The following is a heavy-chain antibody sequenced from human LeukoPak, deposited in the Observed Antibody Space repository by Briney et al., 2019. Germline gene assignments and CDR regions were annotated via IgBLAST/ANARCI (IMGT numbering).Heavy chain of an antibody. Sequence: SETLSLTCAVSGVSISSNLWWTWVRQPPGQGLEWIAEIHHSGSINYNPSLKSRVTISVDKAKNQFSLNLNSVTAADTAVYYCARGTVAGTLSYYFDYWGQGTLVTVSS. V-gene: IGHV4-4*02. CDR2: IHHSGSI. CDR3: ARGTVAGTLSYYFDY. J-gene: IGHJ4*02. D-gene: IGHD6-19*01. CDR1: GVSISSNLW.